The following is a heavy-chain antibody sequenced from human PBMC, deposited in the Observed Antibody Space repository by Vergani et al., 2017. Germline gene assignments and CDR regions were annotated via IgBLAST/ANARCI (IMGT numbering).Heavy chain of an antibody. CDR1: GYSFTSYW. D-gene: IGHD3-22*01. CDR2: IDPSDSYT. CDR3: ARVGWSYYDSSGYYYAPGGWFDP. J-gene: IGHJ5*02. V-gene: IGHV5-10-1*03. Sequence: EVQLVQSGAEVKKPGESLRISCKGSGYSFTSYWISWVRQMPGKGLEWMGRIDPSDSYTNYSPSFQGHVTISADKSISTAYLQWSRLKASDTAMYYCARVGWSYYDSSGYYYAPGGWFDPWGQGTLVTVSS.